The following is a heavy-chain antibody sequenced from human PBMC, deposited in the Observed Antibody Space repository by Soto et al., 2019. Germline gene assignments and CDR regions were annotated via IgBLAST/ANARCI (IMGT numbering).Heavy chain of an antibody. V-gene: IGHV3-48*01. D-gene: IGHD2-2*01. CDR1: GFTFNNYG. CDR2: ISSSGSNI. Sequence: EVQLVESGGGLVQPGGSLRLSCAASGFTFNNYGMYWVRQAPGKGLEWVSYISSSGSNIYYADSVKGRFTISRDNARNSLYLQMDSLRAEATAIYYCARDPRSCSSTSCYDGYYYYYMDVSGTGTTVTVSS. CDR3: ARDPRSCSSTSCYDGYYYYYMDV. J-gene: IGHJ6*03.